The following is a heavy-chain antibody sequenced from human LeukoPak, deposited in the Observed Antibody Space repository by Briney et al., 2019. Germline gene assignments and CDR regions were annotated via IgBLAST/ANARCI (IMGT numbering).Heavy chain of an antibody. D-gene: IGHD3-16*01. CDR3: ARGGRLGFDP. Sequence: SETLSLTCTVSGGSISSNYWSWIRQPPGKGLEGIGYIYYSGSTNCNPSLKSRITISVDTSKNQFSLKLSSVTAADTAVYYCARGGRLGFDPWGQGTLVTVSS. CDR2: IYYSGST. J-gene: IGHJ5*02. V-gene: IGHV4-59*01. CDR1: GGSISSNY.